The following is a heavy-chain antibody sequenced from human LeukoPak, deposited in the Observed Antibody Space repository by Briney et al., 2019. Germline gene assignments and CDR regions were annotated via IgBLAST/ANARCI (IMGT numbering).Heavy chain of an antibody. D-gene: IGHD3-10*01. J-gene: IGHJ3*01. CDR3: TKDSFTVIRGVGSGDGFAV. CDR2: AGDSAQTT. V-gene: IGHV3-23*01. Sequence: GGSLRLSCVASGFTFSTYGMSWVRQARGKGLEWVAVAGDSAQTTHYAESVKGRFFVSRDNSRNTVHLQMNSLRAEDTALYFCTKDSFTVIRGVGSGDGFAVWGQGTMVTVSS. CDR1: GFTFSTYG.